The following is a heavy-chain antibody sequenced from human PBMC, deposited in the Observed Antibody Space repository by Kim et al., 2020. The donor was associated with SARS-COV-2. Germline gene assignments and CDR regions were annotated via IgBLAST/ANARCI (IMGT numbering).Heavy chain of an antibody. V-gene: IGHV4-59*01. CDR1: GGSISSYY. D-gene: IGHD2-21*02. CDR3: ARGYGGNSGCAFDI. J-gene: IGHJ3*02. Sequence: SETLSLTCTVSGGSISSYYWSWIRQPPGKGLEWIGYIYYSGSTNYNPSLKSRVTISVDTSKNQFSLKLSSVTAADTAVYYCARGYGGNSGCAFDIWGQGTMVTVSS. CDR2: IYYSGST.